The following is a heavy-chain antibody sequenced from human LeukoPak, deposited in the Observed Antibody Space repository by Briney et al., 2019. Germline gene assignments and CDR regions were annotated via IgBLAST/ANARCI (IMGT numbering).Heavy chain of an antibody. CDR2: IHYSGST. V-gene: IGHV4-59*01. D-gene: IGHD6-13*01. CDR1: GGSISSYY. J-gene: IGHJ4*02. CDR3: ARERGQQLSAREHYFDY. Sequence: SETLSLTCTVSGGSISSYYWSWIRQPPGKGLEWIGYIHYSGSTNYNPSLKSRVTISVDTSKNQFSVKLSSVTAADTAVYYCARERGQQLSAREHYFDYWGQGTLVTVSS.